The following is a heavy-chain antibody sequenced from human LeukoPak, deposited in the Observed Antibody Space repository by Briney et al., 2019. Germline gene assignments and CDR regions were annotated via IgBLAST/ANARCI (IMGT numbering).Heavy chain of an antibody. D-gene: IGHD3-16*01. J-gene: IGHJ4*02. V-gene: IGHV3-73*01. CDR1: GFTFYDSA. CDR3: FRYEETSGRFGDS. Sequence: GGSPRLPCAASGFTFYDSAIHWVRQAPGKGLEWLGRIKSKLFNSETAYVESVKGRFTIYKDDSKNMAFLAMNNLKTDDTALYYCFRYEETSGRFGDSWGQGALVTVSS. CDR2: IKSKLFNSET.